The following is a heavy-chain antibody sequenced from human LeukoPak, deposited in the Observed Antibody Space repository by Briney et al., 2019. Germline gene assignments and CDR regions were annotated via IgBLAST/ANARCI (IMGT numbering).Heavy chain of an antibody. V-gene: IGHV1-2*02. CDR1: GYTFTDYY. CDR2: IKPNSCGT. J-gene: IGHJ6*03. Sequence: ASVPVSCKASGYTFTDYYMHRVRLAPGHGLEWMGWIKPNSCGTNHAQQLQGKVTMTRDTSISTAYMELSRLKSDDTAVYYCARDWRYSGIVTEDYYYYYCMDVWGKGTTVTVSS. CDR3: ARDWRYSGIVTEDYYYYYCMDV. D-gene: IGHD1-26*01.